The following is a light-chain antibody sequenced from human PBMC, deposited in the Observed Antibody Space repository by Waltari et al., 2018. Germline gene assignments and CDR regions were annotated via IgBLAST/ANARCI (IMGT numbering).Light chain of an antibody. V-gene: IGLV2-14*01. CDR2: DVS. J-gene: IGLJ1*01. CDR3: SSYVNTGTFV. CDR1: TIYLGAYNF. Sequence: QSALAQPASLSGSPGQSITISCTGTTIYLGAYNFFPWYVQQPDKAPKLIIFDVSKRPSGISDRFSASKSGNTASLTISGLQPEDEADYYCSSYVNTGTFVFGTGTKVTVV.